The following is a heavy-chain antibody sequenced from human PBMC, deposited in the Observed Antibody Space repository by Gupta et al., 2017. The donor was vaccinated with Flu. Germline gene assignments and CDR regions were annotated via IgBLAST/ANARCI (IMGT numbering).Heavy chain of an antibody. J-gene: IGHJ6*02. Sequence: EVQLVESGGAVVRPGESLRLSWAASGFTFEDYTMHWVRQRPGKGLEWVSVITWDGGDANYADSVKGRFTMSRDNSKGSLYLEMTGLTIEDTAVYYCATFSGMDLWGQGTTVTVSS. CDR1: GFTFEDYT. V-gene: IGHV3-43*01. CDR3: ATFSGMDL. CDR2: ITWDGGDA.